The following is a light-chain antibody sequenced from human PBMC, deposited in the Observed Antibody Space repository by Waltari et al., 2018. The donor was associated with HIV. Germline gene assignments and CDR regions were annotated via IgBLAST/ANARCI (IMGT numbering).Light chain of an antibody. J-gene: IGKJ1*01. CDR1: QSVSSN. CDR2: EAS. V-gene: IGKV3-15*01. CDR3: QQYNNWPPWT. Sequence: EVVMTQSPATLSVSPGERVTLSCRASQSVSSNLAWYQQTPGQAPRLLIYEASTRASGVPARFSGSGSGTDFTLTITSLQSEDFAVYYCQQYNNWPPWTFGQGTRVQIK.